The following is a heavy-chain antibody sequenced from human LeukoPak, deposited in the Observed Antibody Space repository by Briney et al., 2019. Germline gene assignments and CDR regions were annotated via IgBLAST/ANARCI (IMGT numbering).Heavy chain of an antibody. CDR3: APYIGDLWSGYYHFDY. CDR2: ISSSSSTI. V-gene: IGHV3-48*01. Sequence: GGSLRLSCAASGFTFSSYSMNWVRQAPGKGLEWVSYISSSSSTIYYADSVKGRFTISRDNAKNSLYLQMNSLRAEDTAVYYCAPYIGDLWSGYYHFDYWGQGTLVTVSS. D-gene: IGHD3-3*01. CDR1: GFTFSSYS. J-gene: IGHJ4*02.